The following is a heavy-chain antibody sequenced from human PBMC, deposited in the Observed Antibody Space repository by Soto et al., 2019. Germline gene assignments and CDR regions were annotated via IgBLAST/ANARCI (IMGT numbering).Heavy chain of an antibody. V-gene: IGHV3-33*01. D-gene: IGHD1-7*01. CDR2: IWYDGSNR. Sequence: QVQMVESGGGVVQPGGSLRLSCAASGFTVSRHGMHWVRQAPGKGLEWVPVIWYDGSNRYYADSVKGRFTISKDNSKNTLYLEMNTLRPEDTAIYYCAAATTWNFHFPYWGQGTQVTVSS. J-gene: IGHJ4*02. CDR1: GFTVSRHG. CDR3: AAATTWNFHFPY.